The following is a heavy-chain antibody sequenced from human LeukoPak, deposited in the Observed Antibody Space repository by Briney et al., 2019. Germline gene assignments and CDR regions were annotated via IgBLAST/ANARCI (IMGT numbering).Heavy chain of an antibody. Sequence: GASVKVSCKASGYTFTSYGISWLRQAPGQGLEWMAWISAYNGNTNYAQKLQGRVIMTTDTSTSTAYMELSSLRSEDTAVYYCAIVEMATIMRFGFDYWGQGTLVTVSS. CDR2: ISAYNGNT. CDR1: GYTFTSYG. J-gene: IGHJ4*02. D-gene: IGHD5-24*01. CDR3: AIVEMATIMRFGFDY. V-gene: IGHV1-18*01.